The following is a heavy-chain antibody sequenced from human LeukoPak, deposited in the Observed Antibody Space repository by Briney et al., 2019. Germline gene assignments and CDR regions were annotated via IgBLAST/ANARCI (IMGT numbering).Heavy chain of an antibody. D-gene: IGHD3-22*01. CDR2: ISGSGGST. CDR3: AKGGDYHDSSGYYDPFDY. Sequence: GGSLRLSCAASGFTFSSYAMSWVRQAPGKGLEWVSAISGSGGSTYYADSVRGRFTISRDNSKNTLYLQMNSLRAEDTAVYYCAKGGDYHDSSGYYDPFDYWGQGTLVTVSS. J-gene: IGHJ4*02. V-gene: IGHV3-23*01. CDR1: GFTFSSYA.